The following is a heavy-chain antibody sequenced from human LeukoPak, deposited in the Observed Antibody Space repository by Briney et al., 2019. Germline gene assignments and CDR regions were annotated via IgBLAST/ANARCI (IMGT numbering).Heavy chain of an antibody. D-gene: IGHD1-14*01. CDR3: ARHAPRNRPYYLDY. V-gene: IGHV5-51*01. CDR1: GYSFTSYW. J-gene: IGHJ4*02. Sequence: GESLKISCKGSGYSFTSYWIGWGRQMPGKGLGGMGIIYPGDSDTRYSPSFQGEVTISADKPISNAYLQWSSLKASDTAMYYCARHAPRNRPYYLDYWGQGSLVTVSS. CDR2: IYPGDSDT.